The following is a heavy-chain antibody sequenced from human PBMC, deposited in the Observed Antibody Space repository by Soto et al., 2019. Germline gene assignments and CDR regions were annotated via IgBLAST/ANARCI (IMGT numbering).Heavy chain of an antibody. J-gene: IGHJ4*02. CDR1: GFTVSSNY. Sequence: GGSLRLSCAASGFTVSSNYMSWVRQAPGKGLEWVSVIYSGGSTYYADSVKGRFTISRDNSKNTLYLQMNSLRAEDTAVYYCARDRGKQQLLSYWGQGTLVTVSS. CDR2: IYSGGST. CDR3: ARDRGKQQLLSY. V-gene: IGHV3-66*01. D-gene: IGHD6-13*01.